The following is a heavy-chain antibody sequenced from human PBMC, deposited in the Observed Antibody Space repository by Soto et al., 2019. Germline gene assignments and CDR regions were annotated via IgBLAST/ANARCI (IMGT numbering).Heavy chain of an antibody. D-gene: IGHD2-15*01. CDR3: ARGFRYPVGATPGWFGP. V-gene: IGHV4-30-4*01. J-gene: IGHJ5*02. CDR1: GVSISSGDYY. CDR2: IYSYSGRT. Sequence: LSLTCSVSGVSISSGDYYWNWIRQPPGKGPGWLGYIYSYSGRTYHSPSLKGRLTISGDTSKNQFSLTLTSVTVADTAVYFCARGFRYPVGATPGWFGPWGQGTLVTVS.